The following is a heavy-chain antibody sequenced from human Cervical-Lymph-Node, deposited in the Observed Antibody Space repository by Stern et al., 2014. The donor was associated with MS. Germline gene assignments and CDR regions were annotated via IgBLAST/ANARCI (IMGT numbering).Heavy chain of an antibody. CDR3: ARGGTTVTNPVDY. D-gene: IGHD4-11*01. J-gene: IGHJ4*02. CDR2: INHSAST. CDR1: GGSFSGYY. Sequence: QVQLQQWGAGLLKPSETLSLTCAVYGGSFSGYYWSWIRQPPGKGLEWIGEINHSASTNYNPSLKSRVTISVDKSKNQFSLQQSSVTAADTAVYYCARGGTTVTNPVDYWGQGTLVTVSS. V-gene: IGHV4-34*01.